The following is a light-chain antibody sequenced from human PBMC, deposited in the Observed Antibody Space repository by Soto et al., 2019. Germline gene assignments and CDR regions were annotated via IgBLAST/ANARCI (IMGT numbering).Light chain of an antibody. Sequence: ENWLTQSPGPLSLSPGERATLSRRASQRSSNSYLAWYQQKPGQAPRLLLYDASSRATGIPDRVSGSGSGTDFTLTISRLEPEDFAVYYCQQYARPPYAFGQGTKVDNK. V-gene: IGKV3-20*01. CDR2: DAS. J-gene: IGKJ2*01. CDR3: QQYARPPYA. CDR1: QRSSNSY.